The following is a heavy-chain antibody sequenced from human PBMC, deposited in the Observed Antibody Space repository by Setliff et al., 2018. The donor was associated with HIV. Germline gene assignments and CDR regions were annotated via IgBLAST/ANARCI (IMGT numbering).Heavy chain of an antibody. V-gene: IGHV4-4*02. Sequence: KPSETLRLSCAASGFIFRNAWMSWVRQSPGKGLEWIGEIYHSGSTHYNPSLQSRVTISVDKSKSQFSLKLNSVTAADTAVYYCGGNGYYSIDYWGQGTLVTVSS. CDR2: IYHSGST. D-gene: IGHD3-22*01. CDR3: GGNGYYSIDY. J-gene: IGHJ4*02. CDR1: GFIFRNAW.